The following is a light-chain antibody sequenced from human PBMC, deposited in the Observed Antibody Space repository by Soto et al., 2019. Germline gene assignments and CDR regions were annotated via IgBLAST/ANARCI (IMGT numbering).Light chain of an antibody. CDR1: QSISSSY. CDR3: QQYGSSPRT. Sequence: IVLTQSPGTLSLSPGERATLSCRASQSISSSYLAWYQQRPGQAPRLLIYDTSSRDTGIPERFSGSGCGTEFCLTISRLEPEDFAVYYCQQYGSSPRTFGQGTKVEIK. V-gene: IGKV3-20*01. J-gene: IGKJ1*01. CDR2: DTS.